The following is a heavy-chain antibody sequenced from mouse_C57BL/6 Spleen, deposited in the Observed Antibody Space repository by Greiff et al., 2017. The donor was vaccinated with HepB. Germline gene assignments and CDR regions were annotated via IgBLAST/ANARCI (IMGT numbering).Heavy chain of an antibody. CDR3: ARGESTVVDYWYFDV. CDR2: IYPGDGDT. J-gene: IGHJ1*03. Sequence: VQLQESGPELVKPGASVKISCKASGYAFSSSWMNWVKQRPGKGLEWIGRIYPGDGDTNYNGKFKGKATLTADKSSSTAYMQLSSLTSEDSAVYFCARGESTVVDYWYFDVWGTGTTVTVAS. D-gene: IGHD1-1*01. V-gene: IGHV1-82*01. CDR1: GYAFSSSW.